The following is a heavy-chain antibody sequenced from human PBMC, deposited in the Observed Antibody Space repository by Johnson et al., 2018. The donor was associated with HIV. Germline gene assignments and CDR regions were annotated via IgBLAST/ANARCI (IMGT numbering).Heavy chain of an antibody. D-gene: IGHD4-11*01. CDR2: IKQDGSKK. J-gene: IGHJ3*02. CDR3: ARPYSDYVSGAFDI. CDR1: GFTFTNYW. V-gene: IGHV3-7*01. Sequence: VHLVESGGGLVQPGGSLRLSCAASGFTFTNYWMTWVRQAPGKGLEWVANIKQDGSKKYYVDSVRGRFTISRDNATNSVILEMNSLRAEDTAVYYCARPYSDYVSGAFDIWGPGTVVTVSS.